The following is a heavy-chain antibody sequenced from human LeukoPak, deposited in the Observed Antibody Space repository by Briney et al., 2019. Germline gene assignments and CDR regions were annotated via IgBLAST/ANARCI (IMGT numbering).Heavy chain of an antibody. CDR1: GGSISSGGYY. Sequence: PSETLSLTCTVSGGSISSGGYYWSWIRQPPGKGLEWIGYIYHSGSTYYNPSLKSRVTISVDRSKNQFSLKLSSVTAADTAVYYCARLQATAYFDYWGQGTLVTVSS. J-gene: IGHJ4*02. V-gene: IGHV4-30-2*01. CDR2: IYHSGST. CDR3: ARLQATAYFDY.